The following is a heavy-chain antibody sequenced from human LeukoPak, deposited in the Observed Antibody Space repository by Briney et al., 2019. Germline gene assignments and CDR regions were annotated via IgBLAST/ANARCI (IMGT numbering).Heavy chain of an antibody. J-gene: IGHJ3*01. D-gene: IGHD4-17*01. CDR3: ATPETTITTAVASED. CDR2: ISHDGSNK. V-gene: IGHV3-30*02. Sequence: GGSLMLSSRSADFTLGNECRSWFRQAPGKGLDWVTFISHDGSNKYYAVSVKGRFTISRDNSKNMLYLQMNDLRVEDTAVYYCATPETTITTAVASEDWGQGTTVTVSS. CDR1: DFTLGNEC.